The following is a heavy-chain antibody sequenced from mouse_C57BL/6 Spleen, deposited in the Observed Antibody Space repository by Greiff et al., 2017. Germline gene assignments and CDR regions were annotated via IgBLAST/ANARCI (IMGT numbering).Heavy chain of an antibody. Sequence: EVQLQESGGGLVKPGGSLKLSCAASGFTFSDYGMHWVRQAPEKGLEWVAYISSGSSTIYYADTVKGRFTISRDNAKNTLFLQMTSLRSEDTAMYYCARGLYGNWYFDVWGTGTTVTVSS. D-gene: IGHD2-1*01. J-gene: IGHJ1*03. V-gene: IGHV5-17*01. CDR2: ISSGSSTI. CDR3: ARGLYGNWYFDV. CDR1: GFTFSDYG.